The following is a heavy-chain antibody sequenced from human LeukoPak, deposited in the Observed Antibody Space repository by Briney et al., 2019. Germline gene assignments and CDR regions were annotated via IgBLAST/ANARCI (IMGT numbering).Heavy chain of an antibody. D-gene: IGHD1-26*01. Sequence: IPSETLSLTCTVSGGSISTSDYYCGWIRQPPGKGLEWIGSISYDGTTYYNPSLKGRVTISIDTSKNQFSLQLSSVTAADTAVYYCASGSYYFDYWGQGTLVTVSS. V-gene: IGHV4-39*01. CDR2: ISYDGTT. J-gene: IGHJ4*02. CDR1: GGSISTSDYY. CDR3: ASGSYYFDY.